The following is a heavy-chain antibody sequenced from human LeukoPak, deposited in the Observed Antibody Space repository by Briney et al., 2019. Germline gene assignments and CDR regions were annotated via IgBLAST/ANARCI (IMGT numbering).Heavy chain of an antibody. Sequence: GASVKVSCKASGYTFTGYYIHWVRQAPGQGLEWMGWINPNSGVTHYPQKFQGRVTMTRDTSIRTAYMEVSSLRSDDTAVYYCARRVRGRRAGDYFDLWGQGTLVTVSS. V-gene: IGHV1-2*02. CDR2: INPNSGVT. CDR3: ARRVRGRRAGDYFDL. D-gene: IGHD3-16*01. J-gene: IGHJ5*02. CDR1: GYTFTGYY.